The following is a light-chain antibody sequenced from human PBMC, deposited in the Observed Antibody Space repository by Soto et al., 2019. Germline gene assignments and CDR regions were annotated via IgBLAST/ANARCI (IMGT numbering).Light chain of an antibody. J-gene: IGKJ1*01. CDR1: QSVAGRY. CDR2: GAS. V-gene: IGKV3-20*01. CDR3: HQYGDPMT. Sequence: EIVLTQSPGTLSLSPGERATLSCRASQSVAGRYLGWYQQKPDQAPRLLIYGASSRATGIPDRFSGRGSETVFTLAISRLEPDDFAVYSSHQYGDPMTFGQGTKVEI.